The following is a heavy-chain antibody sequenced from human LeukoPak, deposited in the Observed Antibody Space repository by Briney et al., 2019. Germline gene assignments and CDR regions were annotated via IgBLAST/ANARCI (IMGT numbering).Heavy chain of an antibody. CDR3: ARSKGSYYY. CDR2: IYYSGST. J-gene: IGHJ4*02. Sequence: SETLSLTGTVSGGSMSNGSYFWDWIRQAPGKGLEWIGSIYYSGSTYYYPSLKSRVTISVDTSNNQFSLKLSSVTAADTAMYYCARSKGSYYYWGQGTLVTVSS. CDR1: GGSMSNGSYF. V-gene: IGHV4-39*01. D-gene: IGHD3-10*01.